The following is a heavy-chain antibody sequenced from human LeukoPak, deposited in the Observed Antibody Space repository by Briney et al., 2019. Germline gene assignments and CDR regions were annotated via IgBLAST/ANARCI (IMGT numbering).Heavy chain of an antibody. CDR1: GFSFSDYY. Sequence: GGSLRLSCADSGFSFSDYYMTWIRQAPGKGLEWVSYITSSGSTVFYADSVKGRLTISRDNAKKSLYLQMNSLRAEDTAVYYCARAWNDAFDIWGQGTMVTVSS. D-gene: IGHD1-1*01. CDR2: ITSSGSTV. V-gene: IGHV3-11*04. J-gene: IGHJ3*02. CDR3: ARAWNDAFDI.